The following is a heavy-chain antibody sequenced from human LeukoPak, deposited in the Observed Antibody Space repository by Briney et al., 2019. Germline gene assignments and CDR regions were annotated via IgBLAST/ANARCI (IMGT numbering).Heavy chain of an antibody. CDR1: GYTFTSYY. D-gene: IGHD5-12*01. J-gene: IGHJ6*02. CDR3: ARGPGSGYDSFYYYGMDV. CDR2: INTNTGNP. V-gene: IGHV7-4-1*02. Sequence: ASVKVSCKASGYTFTSYYMHWVRQAPGQGLEWMGWINTNTGNPTYAQGFTGRFVFSLDTSVSTAYLQISSLKAEDTAVYYCARGPGSGYDSFYYYGMDVWGQGTTVTVSS.